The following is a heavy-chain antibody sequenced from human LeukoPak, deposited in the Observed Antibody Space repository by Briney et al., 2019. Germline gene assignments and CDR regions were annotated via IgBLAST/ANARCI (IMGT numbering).Heavy chain of an antibody. CDR3: AREDPQTTVPEGMDV. CDR2: IYYSGTT. Sequence: SETLSLTCTVSGGSISYYYWSWIRQSPGKGLEWIGYIYYSGTTNYNPSLKGRVTISVDTSKNQFSLQLRSVTAADTAVYYCAREDPQTTVPEGMDVWGQGTTVTVSS. J-gene: IGHJ6*02. D-gene: IGHD4-17*01. V-gene: IGHV4-59*01. CDR1: GGSISYYY.